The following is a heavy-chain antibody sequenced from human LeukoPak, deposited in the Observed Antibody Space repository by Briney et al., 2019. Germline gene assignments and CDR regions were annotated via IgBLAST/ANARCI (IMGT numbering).Heavy chain of an antibody. Sequence: SETLSLTCTVSGGSISSSSYYWGWIRQPPGKGLEWIGSIYYSGSTYYNPSLKSRVTISVDTSKNQFSLKLSSVTAADTAVYYCARESSSRGFDYWGQGTLVTVSS. J-gene: IGHJ4*02. CDR3: ARESSSRGFDY. CDR2: IYYSGST. CDR1: GGSISSSSYY. D-gene: IGHD6-13*01. V-gene: IGHV4-39*07.